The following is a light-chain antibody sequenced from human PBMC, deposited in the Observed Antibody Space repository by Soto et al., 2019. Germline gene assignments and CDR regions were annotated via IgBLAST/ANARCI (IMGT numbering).Light chain of an antibody. CDR2: DVS. J-gene: IGLJ1*01. V-gene: IGLV2-18*02. Sequence: QSALTQPPSVSGSPGQSVAISCTGTSSDVGSFNRVSWYQQPPGTAPKLLIYDVSNRPSGVPDRFSGSKSGNMASLTISGLQAEDEADYYCSSFTSSDTHVFGTGTKLTVL. CDR1: SSDVGSFNR. CDR3: SSFTSSDTHV.